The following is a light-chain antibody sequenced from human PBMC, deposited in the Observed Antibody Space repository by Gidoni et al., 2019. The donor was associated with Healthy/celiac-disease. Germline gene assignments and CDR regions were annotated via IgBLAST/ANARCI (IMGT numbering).Light chain of an antibody. Sequence: EIVLTQSPGTLSLSPGERATLSCRASQSVSSSYLAWYQQKPGQAPRLLISGASSRATGIPDRFSGSGSGTDFTLTISRLEPEDFAVYYCQQYGSSPLVTFGQGTRLEIK. CDR1: QSVSSSY. CDR3: QQYGSSPLVT. J-gene: IGKJ5*01. CDR2: GAS. V-gene: IGKV3-20*01.